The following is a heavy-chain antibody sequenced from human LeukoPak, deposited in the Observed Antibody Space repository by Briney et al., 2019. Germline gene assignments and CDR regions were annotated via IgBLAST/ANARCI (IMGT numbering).Heavy chain of an antibody. Sequence: SETLSLTFAVSGWSISSCNWWGLVRPPPGKGLEWIGGIYHRGGTNYNPSLKSRVTISVDKSKNQFSLKLSSVTAADTAVYYCARASADAYGGGSGPPLGAFDIWGQGTMVTVSS. CDR2: IYHRGGT. D-gene: IGHD3-16*01. CDR3: ARASADAYGGGSGPPLGAFDI. CDR1: GWSISSCNW. J-gene: IGHJ3*02. V-gene: IGHV4-4*02.